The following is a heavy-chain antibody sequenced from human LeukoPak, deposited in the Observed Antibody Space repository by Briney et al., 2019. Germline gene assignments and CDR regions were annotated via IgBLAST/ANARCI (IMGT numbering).Heavy chain of an antibody. Sequence: SETLSLTCAVSGGSFSAFYWTCIRQPPGKGLEWIGEINDSGSTSYNPSLKSRVIILVDTSKNQFSLKLSSVTAADTAVYYCARGTTGSRLGYWGQGTLVTVSS. CDR3: ARGTTGSRLGY. V-gene: IGHV4-34*01. J-gene: IGHJ4*02. D-gene: IGHD1-26*01. CDR1: GGSFSAFY. CDR2: INDSGST.